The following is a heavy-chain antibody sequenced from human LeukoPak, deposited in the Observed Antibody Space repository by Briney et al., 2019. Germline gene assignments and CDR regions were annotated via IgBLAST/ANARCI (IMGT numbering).Heavy chain of an antibody. CDR2: VYQSGTT. V-gene: IGHV4-38-2*02. CDR1: GFSISSGHY. J-gene: IGHJ4*02. CDR3: ARIFIRNGYSSYFDC. Sequence: PSETLSLTCTVPGFSISSGHYWGWVRQPPGAGLEWIGSVYQSGTTYYNPSLKSRVTTSVDMSKNQFSLRLRPVTAADTAVYYCARIFIRNGYSSYFDCWGQGTLVTVSS. D-gene: IGHD5-18*01.